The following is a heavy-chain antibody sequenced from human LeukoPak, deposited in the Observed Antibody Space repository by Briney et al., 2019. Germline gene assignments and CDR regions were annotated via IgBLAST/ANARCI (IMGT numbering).Heavy chain of an antibody. CDR2: INPNSGGT. D-gene: IGHD2-2*01. CDR3: ARAQNDHQGRFDP. Sequence: VASVKVSCKASGYTFTGYYMHWVRQAPGQGLEWMGWINPNSGGTNYAQKFQGRVTMTRDTSISTVYMELSRLRSDDTAVYYCARAQNDHQGRFDPWGQGTLVTVSS. CDR1: GYTFTGYY. J-gene: IGHJ5*02. V-gene: IGHV1-2*02.